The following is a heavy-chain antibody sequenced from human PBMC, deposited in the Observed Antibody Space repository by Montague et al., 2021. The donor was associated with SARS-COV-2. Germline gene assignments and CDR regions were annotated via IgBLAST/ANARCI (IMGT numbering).Heavy chain of an antibody. J-gene: IGHJ6*02. CDR3: ARVAEVDVFSVYYYALDV. Sequence: SETLSLTCGVSGGSLRSFSWSWIRQPPGKGLEYIWYIHYSGSTNFIPSLNSRVSISLDTSKNQFSLTLCSVTAADTAVYYCARVAEVDVFSVYYYALDVWGQGTTVTVSS. V-gene: IGHV4-59*01. CDR1: GGSLRSFS. CDR2: IHYSGST. D-gene: IGHD2-2*01.